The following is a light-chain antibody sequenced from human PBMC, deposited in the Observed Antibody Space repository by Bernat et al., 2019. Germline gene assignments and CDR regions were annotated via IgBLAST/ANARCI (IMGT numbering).Light chain of an antibody. CDR1: ETLVYSNGNTY. CDR2: TVS. J-gene: IGKJ1*01. CDR3: MQGSYWPWT. V-gene: IGKV2-30*01. Sequence: DVVMTQSPLSLPVTLGQPASISCRSGETLVYSNGNTYLDGFQQRPGQALRRIIFTVSNRHSGVPDRSSGSGSGTDFTLKISRVEAEDVGTYYCMQGSYWPWTLGQGTKVEI.